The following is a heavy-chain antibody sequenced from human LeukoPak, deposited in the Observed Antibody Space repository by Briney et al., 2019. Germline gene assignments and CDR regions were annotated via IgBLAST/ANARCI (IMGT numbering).Heavy chain of an antibody. J-gene: IGHJ4*02. CDR2: ISGSGGST. V-gene: IGHV3-23*01. Sequence: GGSLRLSCAASGFTFSSYAMTWVRQALGKGLEWVSGISGSGGSTYYADSVKGRFTISRDNPKNTLYLQMNSLRAEDTAVYYCAKDYDHYDMLTGLFDYWGQGTLVTVSS. CDR3: AKDYDHYDMLTGLFDY. CDR1: GFTFSSYA. D-gene: IGHD3-9*01.